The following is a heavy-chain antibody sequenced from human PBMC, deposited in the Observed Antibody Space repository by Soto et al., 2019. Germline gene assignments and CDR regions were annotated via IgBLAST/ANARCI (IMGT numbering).Heavy chain of an antibody. CDR1: GGSISSKSYS. D-gene: IGHD2-2*01. CDR2: FYYSENT. Sequence: SETLSLTCAVSGGSISSKSYSWGGIRQPPGKGLEWIGTFYYSENTYYNPSLKSRVTISVDTSKNQFSLKLSSVTAADTAVYYCAKLAGYCSGNSCHGDYAMEVWGQGTTVTVSS. CDR3: AKLAGYCSGNSCHGDYAMEV. J-gene: IGHJ6*02. V-gene: IGHV4-39*01.